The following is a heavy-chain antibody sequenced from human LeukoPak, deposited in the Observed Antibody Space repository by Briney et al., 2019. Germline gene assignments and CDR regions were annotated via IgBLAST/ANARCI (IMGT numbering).Heavy chain of an antibody. V-gene: IGHV4-59*08. CDR3: ARRPYYYDSSGQEYED. Sequence: SETLSLTCTVSGGSISSYYWSWIRQPPGKGLEWIGYIYYSGSTNYNPSLKSRVTISVDTSKNQFSLKLSSVTAADTAVYYCARRPYYYDSSGQEYEDWGQGTLVTVSS. CDR2: IYYSGST. J-gene: IGHJ4*02. CDR1: GGSISSYY. D-gene: IGHD3-22*01.